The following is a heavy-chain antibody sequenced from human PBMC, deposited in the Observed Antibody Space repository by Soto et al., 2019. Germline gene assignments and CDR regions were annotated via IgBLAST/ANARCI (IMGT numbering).Heavy chain of an antibody. J-gene: IGHJ4*02. V-gene: IGHV2-5*01. D-gene: IGHD3-10*01. CDR3: ARRYYYGSGSYYDGDYRFDY. CDR2: IYWNDDK. CDR1: GFSLSTTGVG. Sequence: QITLKESGPTLVKPTQTLTLTCTFSGFSLSTTGVGVGWIRQPPGKALEWLALIYWNDDKRYSPSLKSRLTIAKDTSKNQVCLTMTNMDPVDTATYYCARRYYYGSGSYYDGDYRFDYWGQGTLVTGSS.